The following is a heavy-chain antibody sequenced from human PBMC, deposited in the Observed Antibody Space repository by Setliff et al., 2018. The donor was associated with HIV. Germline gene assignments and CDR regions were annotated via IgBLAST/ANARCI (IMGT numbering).Heavy chain of an antibody. D-gene: IGHD1-26*01. J-gene: IGHJ3*02. CDR1: GYTFTTYG. CDR3: ARPLDSGSYPHDAFDI. Sequence: GASVKVSCKASGYTFTTYGSNWVRQAPGQGLEWMGWVSTYNGHTNYPQHLQGRVTMTTNTSTGTAYLELRSLRSDDTAMYYCARPLDSGSYPHDAFDIWGQGTMVTVSS. CDR2: VSTYNGHT. V-gene: IGHV1-18*04.